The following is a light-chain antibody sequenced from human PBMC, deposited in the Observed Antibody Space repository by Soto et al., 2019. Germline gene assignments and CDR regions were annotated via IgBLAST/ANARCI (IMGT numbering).Light chain of an antibody. J-gene: IGKJ4*01. CDR3: QQYDNSPLH. CDR1: QSVSNTY. V-gene: IGKV3-20*01. CDR2: RAP. Sequence: DIEMTQSPGTLSLSPGDRVTISCRASQSVSNTYLAWYQQKPDQAPRLLIYRAPLRATGIPHRFSGSGSGTEFTLPIIRLEPEDCAVYYCQQYDNSPLHFGGGTKVQIK.